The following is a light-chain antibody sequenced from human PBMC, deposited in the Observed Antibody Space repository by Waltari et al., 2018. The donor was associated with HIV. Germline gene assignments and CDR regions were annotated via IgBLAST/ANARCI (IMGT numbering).Light chain of an antibody. Sequence: QSALTQPASVSGSPGQSMTISCTGTSSDFGSYNLVSWYQQHPGKAPKLMIYGVSKRPSGVSNRFSGSKSGNTASLTISGLQAEDEADYYCCSYAGTSTVVFGGGTKLTVL. CDR3: CSYAGTSTVV. V-gene: IGLV2-23*02. CDR2: GVS. J-gene: IGLJ2*01. CDR1: SSDFGSYNL.